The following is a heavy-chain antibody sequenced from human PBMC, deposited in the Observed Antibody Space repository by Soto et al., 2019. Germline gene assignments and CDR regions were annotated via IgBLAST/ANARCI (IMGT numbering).Heavy chain of an antibody. D-gene: IGHD3-10*01. CDR2: IIPISGSA. CDR1: GGTFINYT. V-gene: IGHV1-69*08. CDR3: ARIWFGEVGSKGDLAS. J-gene: IGHJ4*02. Sequence: QVQLVQSGAEVKKPGSSVKVSCKASGGTFINYTFNWVRQAPGQGLEWMGRIIPISGSANYAQKFQGRVTVTAARTTSTTYMVLSSLTSEDTAVYYCARIWFGEVGSKGDLASWGQGTLVTVSP.